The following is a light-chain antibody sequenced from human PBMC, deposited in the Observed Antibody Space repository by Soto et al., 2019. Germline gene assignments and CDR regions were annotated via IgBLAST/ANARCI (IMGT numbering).Light chain of an antibody. CDR1: QSVSSN. V-gene: IGKV3-15*01. J-gene: IGKJ1*01. CDR3: QQYNNWPWT. Sequence: EIMMTQSPATLSVSKGERATLSCRASQSVSSNLAWYQQKPGQAPRLLIYGASTRATGIPARFSGSGSGTEFTLTISSLQSEDFAVYYCQQYNNWPWTFGQGTKVDIK. CDR2: GAS.